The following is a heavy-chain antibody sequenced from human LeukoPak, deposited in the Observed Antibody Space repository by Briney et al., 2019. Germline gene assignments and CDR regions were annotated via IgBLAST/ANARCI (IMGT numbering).Heavy chain of an antibody. D-gene: IGHD5-18*01. V-gene: IGHV4-34*01. CDR3: ARLRYSYGPYYYYGMDV. CDR2: INHSGST. J-gene: IGHJ6*02. Sequence: SETLSLTCAVYGGSFSGYYWSWIRQPPGKGLEWIGEINHSGSTNYNPSLKSRVTISVDTSKNQFSLKLSSVTAAGTAVYYCARLRYSYGPYYYYGMDVWGQGTTVTVSS. CDR1: GGSFSGYY.